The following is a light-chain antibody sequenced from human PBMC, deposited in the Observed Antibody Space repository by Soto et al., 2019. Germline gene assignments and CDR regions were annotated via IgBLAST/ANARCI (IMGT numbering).Light chain of an antibody. CDR2: EDN. CDR1: KLGDKY. J-gene: IGLJ1*01. V-gene: IGLV3-1*01. CDR3: QARDSSTYV. Sequence: SYELTQPPSVSVSPGQTASITCFGDKLGDKYACWYQQKPGQSPVLVIYEDNKRPSGIPERFSGSNSGNTATLTISGTQAMDEADYYCQARDSSTYVFGTGTKLTVL.